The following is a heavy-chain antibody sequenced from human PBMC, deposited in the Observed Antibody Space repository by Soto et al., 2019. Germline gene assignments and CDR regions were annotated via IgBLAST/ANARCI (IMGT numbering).Heavy chain of an antibody. Sequence: GGSMRLSCAASGFTFSSYWMSWVRQAPGSGLEWVANIKRDGSEIHYGDSVKGRFSISRDNAKNSLYLQMDSLRIEDTAIYYCARYLSSGPIDYWGQGTLVTVSS. CDR2: IKRDGSEI. J-gene: IGHJ4*02. D-gene: IGHD2-8*02. CDR3: ARYLSSGPIDY. V-gene: IGHV3-7*04. CDR1: GFTFSSYW.